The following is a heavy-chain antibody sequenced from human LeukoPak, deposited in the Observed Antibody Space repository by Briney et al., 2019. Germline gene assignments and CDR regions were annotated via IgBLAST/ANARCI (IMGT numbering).Heavy chain of an antibody. CDR2: ISISSNYI. V-gene: IGHV3-21*04. J-gene: IGHJ4*02. D-gene: IGHD6-13*01. CDR3: AKRGLAAALFR. Sequence: GGSLRLSCAASGFTFSRYSMNWVRQAPGKGLEWVSSISISSNYIYYTDSVKGRFTISRDNAKNSLYLQMNSLRAEDTAVYYCAKRGLAAALFRWGQGTLVTVSS. CDR1: GFTFSRYS.